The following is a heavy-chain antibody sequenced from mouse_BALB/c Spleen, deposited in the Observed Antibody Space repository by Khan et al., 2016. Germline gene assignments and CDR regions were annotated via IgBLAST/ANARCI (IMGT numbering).Heavy chain of an antibody. Sequence: QVQLQQSGAELARPGASVKLSCKASGYTFTSYWMQWVKQRPGQGLEWIGAIYPGDGDTRYTQKFKGKATLTADKSSSTAYMQLSSLTSEDSAVYDCARDEGSGYGFAYWGQGTLVTVSA. CDR3: ARDEGSGYGFAY. D-gene: IGHD1-2*01. CDR2: IYPGDGDT. J-gene: IGHJ3*01. CDR1: GYTFTSYW. V-gene: IGHV1-87*01.